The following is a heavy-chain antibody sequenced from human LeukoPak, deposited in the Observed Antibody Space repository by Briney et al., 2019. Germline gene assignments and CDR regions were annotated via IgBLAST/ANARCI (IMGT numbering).Heavy chain of an antibody. V-gene: IGHV1-46*01. CDR3: ARGRLGYCTNGVCSWQSIAVAGVDY. Sequence: ASVKVSCKASGYTFTSYYMHWVRQAPGQGLEWMGIINPSGGSTSYAQKFQGRVTMTRDTSTSTVYMELSSLRSEDTAVYYCARGRLGYCTNGVCSWQSIAVAGVDYWGQGTLVTVSS. D-gene: IGHD2-8*01. CDR1: GYTFTSYY. CDR2: INPSGGST. J-gene: IGHJ4*02.